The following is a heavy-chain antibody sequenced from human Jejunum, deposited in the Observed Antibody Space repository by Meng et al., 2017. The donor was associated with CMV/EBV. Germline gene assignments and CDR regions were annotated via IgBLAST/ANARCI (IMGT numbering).Heavy chain of an antibody. Sequence: EVQLVESGGGXVQHGGCVRLSCAASGFTFSNSWMHWVRQVPGKGLIWVSRINGDGTSTTYADSVKGRFTISRDNAKNTVYLQMNSLRVEDSAVYSCVRDLEVPGRGLGYWGQGTLVTVSS. V-gene: IGHV3-74*01. D-gene: IGHD3-16*01. J-gene: IGHJ4*02. CDR2: INGDGTST. CDR1: GFTFSNSW. CDR3: VRDLEVPGRGLGY.